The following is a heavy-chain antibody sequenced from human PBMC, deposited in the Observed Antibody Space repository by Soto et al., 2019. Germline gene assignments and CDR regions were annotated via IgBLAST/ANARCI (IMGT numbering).Heavy chain of an antibody. D-gene: IGHD3-3*01. Sequence: PGGSLRLSCAASGFTFSSYWMSWVRQAPGKGLEWVANIKQDGSEKYYVDSVKGRFTISRDNAKNSLHLQMNSLRAEDTAVYYCARDVVIMYYYYYGMDVWGQGTTVTVSS. CDR1: GFTFSSYW. J-gene: IGHJ6*02. CDR2: IKQDGSEK. V-gene: IGHV3-7*03. CDR3: ARDVVIMYYYYYGMDV.